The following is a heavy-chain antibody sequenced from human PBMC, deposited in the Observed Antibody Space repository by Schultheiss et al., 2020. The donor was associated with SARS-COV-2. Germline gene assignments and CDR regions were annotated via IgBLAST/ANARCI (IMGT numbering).Heavy chain of an antibody. CDR1: GFTFSSYG. CDR3: ARGIAAAGSPHWYFDL. Sequence: SCAASGFTFSSYGMHWVRQAPGKGLEWVAVIWYDGSNKYYADSVKGRFTISRDNSKNTLYLQMNSLRAEDTAVYYCARGIAAAGSPHWYFDLWGRGTLVTVSS. D-gene: IGHD6-13*01. CDR2: IWYDGSNK. J-gene: IGHJ2*01. V-gene: IGHV3-33*01.